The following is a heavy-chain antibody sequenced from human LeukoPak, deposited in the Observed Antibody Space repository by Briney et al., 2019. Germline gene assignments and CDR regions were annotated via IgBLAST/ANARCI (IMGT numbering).Heavy chain of an antibody. D-gene: IGHD3-22*01. CDR3: AKTYYYDSSGSGAFDI. Sequence: APVKVSCKASGYTFTSYDINWVRQATGQGLEWMGWMNPNSGNTGYAQKFQGRVTMTRNTSISTAYMELSSLRSEDTAVYCCAKTYYYDSSGSGAFDIWGQGTMVTVSS. V-gene: IGHV1-8*01. CDR1: GYTFTSYD. J-gene: IGHJ3*02. CDR2: MNPNSGNT.